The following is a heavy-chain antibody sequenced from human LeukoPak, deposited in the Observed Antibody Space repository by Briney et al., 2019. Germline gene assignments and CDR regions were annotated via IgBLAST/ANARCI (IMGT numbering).Heavy chain of an antibody. CDR3: AKEAKDYGVYVPFDY. V-gene: IGHV3-23*01. CDR2: ISGSGDTT. J-gene: IGHJ4*02. D-gene: IGHD4-17*01. Sequence: GGSLRLSCAASGFTFSTYAMSWVRQAPGKGLEWVSVISGSGDTTYYVDSVKGQFTISRDNSKNTLSLQVNSLRADDAAVYYCAKEAKDYGVYVPFDYWGQGTLVTVSS. CDR1: GFTFSTYA.